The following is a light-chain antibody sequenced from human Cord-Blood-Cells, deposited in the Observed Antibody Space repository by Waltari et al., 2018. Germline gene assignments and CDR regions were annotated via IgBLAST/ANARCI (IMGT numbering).Light chain of an antibody. CDR1: SSDVGGYNY. CDR2: EVS. V-gene: IGLV2-14*01. Sequence: QSALTQPASVSGSPGQSITISCTGTSSDVGGYNYVSWYQQHPGKARKLLIYEVSNRPSRVSNRFSGYKSGNTASLTISGLQAEDEADYYCSSYTSSSTLVVFGGGTKLTVL. J-gene: IGLJ2*01. CDR3: SSYTSSSTLVV.